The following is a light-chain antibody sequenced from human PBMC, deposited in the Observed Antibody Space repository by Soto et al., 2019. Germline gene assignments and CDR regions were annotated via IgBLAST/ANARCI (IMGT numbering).Light chain of an antibody. CDR3: QQSSTIPRT. CDR2: AAS. V-gene: IGKV1-39*01. Sequence: DIRMTQSPSSLSASVGDRVTISCRSSQHISTYLNWYQHKPGKAPKLLVYAASTLQSGVPSRFSGSGSGTDFRLTISSLQPEDFATYYCQQSSTIPRTFGQGTKVDLK. J-gene: IGKJ1*01. CDR1: QHISTY.